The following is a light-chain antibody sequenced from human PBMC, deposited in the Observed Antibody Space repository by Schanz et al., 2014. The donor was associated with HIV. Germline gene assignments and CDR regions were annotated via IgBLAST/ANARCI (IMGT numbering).Light chain of an antibody. CDR1: QSVSSN. CDR2: GAS. CDR3: QQYGSSPPIT. J-gene: IGKJ5*01. Sequence: IVMTQSPATLSLSPGERATLSCRVSQSVSSNLAWYQQKSGQAPRLLIYGASRRANGIPDRFSGSGSGTDFTLTISRLEPEDFAVYYCQQYGSSPPITFGQGTRLEIK. V-gene: IGKV3-20*01.